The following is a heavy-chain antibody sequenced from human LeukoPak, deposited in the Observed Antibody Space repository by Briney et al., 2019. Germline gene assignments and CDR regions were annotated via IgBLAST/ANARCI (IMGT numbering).Heavy chain of an antibody. CDR3: AKDRKIAAAGSPVDY. J-gene: IGHJ4*02. CDR1: GFTFSSYG. CDR2: ISYDGSNK. D-gene: IGHD6-13*01. V-gene: IGHV3-30*18. Sequence: GGSLRLSCAASGFTFSSYGMHWVRQAPGKGLEWVAVISYDGSNKYYADSVKGRFTISRDNSKNTLYLQMNSLRAEDTAVYYCAKDRKIAAAGSPVDYWGQGTLVTVSS.